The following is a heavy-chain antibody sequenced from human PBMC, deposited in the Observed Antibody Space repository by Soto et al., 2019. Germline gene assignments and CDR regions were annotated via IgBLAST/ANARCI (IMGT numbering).Heavy chain of an antibody. CDR2: LDGAGGST. CDR1: GFTFSNFA. J-gene: IGHJ6*02. CDR3: AAPRDEYGSGVSWFTYGMDI. Sequence: GGSLRLSCLASGFTFSNFAMTWVRHVPGRGLEWVASLDGAGGSTYYAESVRGRFSISRDNSQNTLFLQMKRLTVDDTAIYYCAAPRDEYGSGVSWFTYGMDIWGQGTTVTVSS. D-gene: IGHD3-10*01. V-gene: IGHV3-23*01.